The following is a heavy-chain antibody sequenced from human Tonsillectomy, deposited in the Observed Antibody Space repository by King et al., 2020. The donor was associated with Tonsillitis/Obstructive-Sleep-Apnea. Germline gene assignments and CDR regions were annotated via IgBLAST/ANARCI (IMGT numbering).Heavy chain of an antibody. J-gene: IGHJ4*02. CDR1: GCTFGTYT. CDR2: ISSSGSYI. Sequence: VQLVESGGGLVKPGESLRVSCAASGCTFGTYTMHWVRQSPGKGLEWVSSISSSGSYIYYADSLKGRFTISRDNAKNSLYLQMNSLRAEDTAVYYCARSVGSTTRCHWGQGTLVTVSS. V-gene: IGHV3-21*01. CDR3: ARSVGSTTRCH. D-gene: IGHD2-2*01.